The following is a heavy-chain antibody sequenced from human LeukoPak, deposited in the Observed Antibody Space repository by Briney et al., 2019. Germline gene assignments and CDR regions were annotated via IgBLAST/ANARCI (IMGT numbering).Heavy chain of an antibody. CDR2: IIPIFGTA. D-gene: IGHD6-13*01. CDR3: ARESIAAAGTFDY. CDR1: GGTFSSYA. V-gene: IGHV1-69*13. Sequence: ASVKVSCTASGGTFSSYAISWVRQAPGQGLEWMGGIIPIFGTANYAQKFQGRVTITADESTSTAYMELSSLRSEDTAVYYCARESIAAAGTFDYWGQGTLVTVSS. J-gene: IGHJ4*02.